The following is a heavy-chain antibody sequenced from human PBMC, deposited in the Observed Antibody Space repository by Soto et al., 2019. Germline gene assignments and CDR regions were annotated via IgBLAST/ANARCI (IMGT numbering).Heavy chain of an antibody. J-gene: IGHJ6*02. CDR3: ARGDPLLWFGEKVYYGMDV. V-gene: IGHV4-59*01. CDR1: GGSISSYH. CDR2: IYYSGST. Sequence: QVQLQESGPGLVKPSETLSLTCTVSGGSISSYHWSWIRQPPGKGLGWIGYIYYSGSTNYNPSLKSRVTISVDTSKNQFSLKLSSVTAADTAVYYCARGDPLLWFGEKVYYGMDVWGQGTTVTVSS. D-gene: IGHD3-10*01.